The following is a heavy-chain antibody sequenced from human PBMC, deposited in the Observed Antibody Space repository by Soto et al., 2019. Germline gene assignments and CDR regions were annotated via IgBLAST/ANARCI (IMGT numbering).Heavy chain of an antibody. J-gene: IGHJ3*02. CDR1: GYSFTEFS. D-gene: IGHD5-12*01. V-gene: IGHV1-3*01. CDR3: ARDSRRYSGYDFVALHHLSAFDI. Sequence: GASVKVSCKASGYSFTEFSMQWARQAPGQRLEWMGWINAGNGSTSYAHKFHGRVTMTRDTSASTVYMELSSLRSEDTAVYYCARDSRRYSGYDFVALHHLSAFDIWGQGTMVTVSS. CDR2: INAGNGST.